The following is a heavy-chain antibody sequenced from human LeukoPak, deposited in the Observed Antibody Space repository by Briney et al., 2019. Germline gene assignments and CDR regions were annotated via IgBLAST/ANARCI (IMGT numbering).Heavy chain of an antibody. Sequence: ASVKVSCKASGYTFTSYDINWVRQATGKGLEWMGGFDPEDGETIYAQKFQGRVTMTEDTSTDTAYMELSSLRSEDTAVYYCATDRKWELLGFDYWGQGTLVTVSS. V-gene: IGHV1-24*01. D-gene: IGHD1-26*01. CDR2: FDPEDGET. CDR1: GYTFTSYD. J-gene: IGHJ4*02. CDR3: ATDRKWELLGFDY.